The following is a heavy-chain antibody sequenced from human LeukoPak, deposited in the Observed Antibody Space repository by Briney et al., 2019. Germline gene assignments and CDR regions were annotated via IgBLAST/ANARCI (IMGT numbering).Heavy chain of an antibody. J-gene: IGHJ4*02. Sequence: GASVRVSCKASGGTFCSYAISWVRQAPGQGLEWMGWISAYNGNTNYAQKLQGRVTMTTDTSTSTAYMELRSLRSEDTAVYYCATTPLRFLEKYYFDYWGQGTLVTVSS. CDR1: GGTFCSYA. CDR2: ISAYNGNT. D-gene: IGHD3-3*01. CDR3: ATTPLRFLEKYYFDY. V-gene: IGHV1-18*01.